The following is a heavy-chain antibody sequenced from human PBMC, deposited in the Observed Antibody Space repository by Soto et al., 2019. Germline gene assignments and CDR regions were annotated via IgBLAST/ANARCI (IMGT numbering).Heavy chain of an antibody. CDR3: ARSYSGTFYGYDI. J-gene: IGHJ4*02. CDR1: GGSVSSFH. D-gene: IGHD1-26*01. CDR2: VSYTGNT. Sequence: SETLSLTCTVSGGSVSSFHWSWIRQSPGKGLEWIGYVSYTGNTKYNPALKRRVTISVDTSKKQFSLKLSSVSAADTGLYYCARSYSGTFYGYDIWGQGILVTVSS. V-gene: IGHV4-59*02.